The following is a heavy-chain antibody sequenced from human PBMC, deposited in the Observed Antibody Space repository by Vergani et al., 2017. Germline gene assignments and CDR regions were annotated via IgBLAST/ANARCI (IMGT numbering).Heavy chain of an antibody. J-gene: IGHJ4*02. V-gene: IGHV3-33*01. CDR1: GFTFSSYG. CDR2: IWYDGSNK. CDR3: ARGPGGGWDMPREI. Sequence: QVQLVESGGGVVQPGRSLRLSCAASGFTFSSYGMHWVRQAPGKGLEWVADIWYDGSNKYYADSVKGRFTISRDNSKNTLYLQMNSLRAEDTAVYYCARGPGGGWDMPREIWGQGTLVTVSS. D-gene: IGHD3-16*01.